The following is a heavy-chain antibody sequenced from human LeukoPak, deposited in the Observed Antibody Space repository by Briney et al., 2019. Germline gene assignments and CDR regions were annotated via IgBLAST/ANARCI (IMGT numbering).Heavy chain of an antibody. V-gene: IGHV4-4*07. CDR2: IYTSGST. CDR1: GGSISSYY. Sequence: SETLSLTCTVSGGSISSYYWSWIRQPAGKGLEWIGRIYTSGSTNYNPSLKSRLTMSVDTSKNQFSLKLSSVTAADTAIYYCASHYDILTGLAYFDYWGQGTLVTVSS. CDR3: ASHYDILTGLAYFDY. D-gene: IGHD3-9*01. J-gene: IGHJ4*02.